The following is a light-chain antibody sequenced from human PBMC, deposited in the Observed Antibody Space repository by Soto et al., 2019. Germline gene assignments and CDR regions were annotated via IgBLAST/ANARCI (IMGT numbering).Light chain of an antibody. CDR1: NSNIGSNT. V-gene: IGLV1-44*01. J-gene: IGLJ3*02. CDR3: AAWDDSLSGWV. Sequence: QSVLTQPPSASGTPGQRVTISCSGSNSNIGSNTVNWYQHLPGTAPKLLIYTNNQRPSGVPDRFSGPKSGTSASLAISGLRSEDEADYYCAAWDDSLSGWVFGGGTKLTVL. CDR2: TNN.